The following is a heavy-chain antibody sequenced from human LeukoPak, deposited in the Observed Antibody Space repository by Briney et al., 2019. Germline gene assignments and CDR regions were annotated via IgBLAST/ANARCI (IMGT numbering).Heavy chain of an antibody. CDR2: TYYRSKWYN. V-gene: IGHV6-1*01. CDR3: ARHYNPRRSGSSPSE. J-gene: IGHJ4*02. D-gene: IGHD1-26*01. CDR1: GDSVSSNSVA. Sequence: SQTLSLTCAISGDSVSSNSVAWSWIRQSPSRGLEWLGRTYYRSKWYNDYAVSVKSRITINPDTSKNQFSLQLNSVTPEDTAVYYCARHYNPRRSGSSPSEWGQGTLVTVSS.